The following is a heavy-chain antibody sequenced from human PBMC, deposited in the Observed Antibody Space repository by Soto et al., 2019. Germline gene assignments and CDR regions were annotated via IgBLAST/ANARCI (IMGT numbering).Heavy chain of an antibody. CDR3: AKGTPNAPFIVAGTEGEVH. Sequence: GGSLRLSCAASGFTSSDYDMSWVRQASGKGLEWVSAIIRSGGSTYYADSVRGRFTISRDNSENTLYLQMNSLRAEDTAVYYCAKGTPNAPFIVAGTEGEVHWGHGALVIVSS. CDR2: IIRSGGST. D-gene: IGHD1-26*01. V-gene: IGHV3-23*01. CDR1: GFTSSDYD. J-gene: IGHJ4*01.